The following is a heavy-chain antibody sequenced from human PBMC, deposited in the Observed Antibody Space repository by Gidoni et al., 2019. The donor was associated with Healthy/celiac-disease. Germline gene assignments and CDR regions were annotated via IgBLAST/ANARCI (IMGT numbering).Heavy chain of an antibody. Sequence: QVQLQQWGAGPLKPSETLSLTCAVYGGSFSGYYWSCIRQPPGKGLDWIGEINHSGSTTYNPSLKSRVTISVDTSKNQFSLKLSSVTAADTAVYYCARAGRGYDSSGYSYWYFDLWGRGTLVTVSS. CDR1: GGSFSGYY. CDR3: ARAGRGYDSSGYSYWYFDL. V-gene: IGHV4-34*01. CDR2: INHSGST. D-gene: IGHD3-22*01. J-gene: IGHJ2*01.